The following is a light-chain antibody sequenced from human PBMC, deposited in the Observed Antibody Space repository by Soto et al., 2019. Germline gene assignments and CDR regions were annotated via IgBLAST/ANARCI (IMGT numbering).Light chain of an antibody. CDR1: QSVSNY. CDR3: QQYHNWPPKYT. J-gene: IGKJ2*01. V-gene: IGKV3-11*01. Sequence: EIVMTQSPATVSVSPGERATLSCRASQSVSNYLAWYQQKPGQAPRLPIHDASNRATGIPARFSGSGSGTDFTLTISSLEPEDFAVYYCQQYHNWPPKYTFGQGTKVDIK. CDR2: DAS.